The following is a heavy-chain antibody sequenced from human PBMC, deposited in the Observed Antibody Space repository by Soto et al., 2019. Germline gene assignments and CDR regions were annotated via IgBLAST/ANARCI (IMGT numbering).Heavy chain of an antibody. J-gene: IGHJ4*02. CDR3: AKSPSRDDPLDY. CDR2: ISGSGGST. Sequence: PGASLTLSCTASGFTFSNAWMSWVRQAPGKGREWVSAISGSGGSTYYADSVKGRFTISRDNSKNTLYLQMNSLRAEDTGVYYCAKSPSRDDPLDYWGQGTLVTVSS. CDR1: GFTFSNAW. V-gene: IGHV3-23*01.